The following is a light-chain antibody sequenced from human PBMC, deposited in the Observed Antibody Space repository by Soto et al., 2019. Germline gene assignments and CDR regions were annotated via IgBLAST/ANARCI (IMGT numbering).Light chain of an antibody. CDR1: QSISSY. J-gene: IGKJ5*01. V-gene: IGKV1-39*01. CDR3: QKSYSTPFT. CDR2: AAS. Sequence: DIQISHSPSAVSAFRSGWLTITCRANQSISSYLNWYQHKPGKAPKLLIYAASSLQSGVPSRFSGSGSGTDFTLTICSVQPEDLATYYCQKSYSTPFTFCQGTRLEIK.